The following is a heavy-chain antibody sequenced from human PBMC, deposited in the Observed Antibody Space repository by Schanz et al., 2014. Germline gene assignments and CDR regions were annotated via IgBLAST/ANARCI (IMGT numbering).Heavy chain of an antibody. CDR3: AKGMGYCSGGTCYDYYYYGLDV. V-gene: IGHV3-23*04. CDR1: GFTFNSYA. D-gene: IGHD2-15*01. Sequence: EVQLVESGGGLVQPGGSLRLSCAAYGFTFNSYAMTWVRQAPGKGLEWVSSISHSGGSKYYADSVKGRFTISRDNSENTLYLQMNSLSADDTAVFYCAKGMGYCSGGTCYDYYYYGLDVWGQGTSVTVSS. J-gene: IGHJ6*02. CDR2: ISHSGGSK.